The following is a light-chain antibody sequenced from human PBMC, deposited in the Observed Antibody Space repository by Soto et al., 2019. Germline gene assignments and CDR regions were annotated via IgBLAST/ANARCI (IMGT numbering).Light chain of an antibody. CDR1: QTVTSDY. J-gene: IGKJ4*01. Sequence: EIVLTQSPGTLSLSPGERATLSCSASQTVTSDYLAWYQQKPGQAPRLLIYGASDRATGIPDRFSASGSGTDFTLTISRLEPQDFAIYYCQHYGDSPLTFGGGTRVDIK. CDR2: GAS. CDR3: QHYGDSPLT. V-gene: IGKV3-20*01.